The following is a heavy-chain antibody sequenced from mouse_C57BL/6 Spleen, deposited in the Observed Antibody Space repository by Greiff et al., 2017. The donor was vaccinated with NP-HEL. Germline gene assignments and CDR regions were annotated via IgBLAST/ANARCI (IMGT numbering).Heavy chain of an antibody. CDR3: ARGATVVATNY. CDR1: GYTFTSYW. V-gene: IGHV1-64*01. Sequence: QVQLQQSGAELVKPGASVKLSCKASGYTFTSYWMHWVKQRPGQGLEWIGMIHPNSGSTNYNEKFKSKATLTVDKSSSTAYMQLSSLTSEDCAGDYGARGATVVATNYWGQGTTLTVSS. D-gene: IGHD1-1*01. CDR2: IHPNSGST. J-gene: IGHJ2*01.